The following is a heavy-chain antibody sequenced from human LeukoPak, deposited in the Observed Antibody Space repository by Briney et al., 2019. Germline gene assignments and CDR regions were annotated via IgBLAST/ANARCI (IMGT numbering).Heavy chain of an antibody. J-gene: IGHJ2*01. V-gene: IGHV4-61*02. CDR3: ARERFIAVALTYFDL. D-gene: IGHD6-19*01. CDR2: IYTSGST. Sequence: SQTLSLTCTVSGGSISSGSYYWSCIRQPAGKGLEWIGRIYTSGSTNYNPSLKSRVTISVDTSKNQFSLQLSSVTAADTAVYYCARERFIAVALTYFDLWGRGTLVPVSS. CDR1: GGSISSGSYY.